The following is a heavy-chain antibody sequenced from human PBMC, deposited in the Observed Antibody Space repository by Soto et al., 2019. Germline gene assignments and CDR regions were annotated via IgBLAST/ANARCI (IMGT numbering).Heavy chain of an antibody. D-gene: IGHD6-13*01. J-gene: IGHJ4*02. CDR2: ISAYNGNT. CDR3: ARDLALFIAAAGPQGDY. Sequence: QVPLVQSGAEVKKPGASVKVSCKASGYTFTSYGISWVRQAPGQGLEWMGWISAYNGNTNYAQKLQGRVTMTTDTSTSTAYMELRSLRSDDTAVYYCARDLALFIAAAGPQGDYWGQGTRVTVSS. CDR1: GYTFTSYG. V-gene: IGHV1-18*01.